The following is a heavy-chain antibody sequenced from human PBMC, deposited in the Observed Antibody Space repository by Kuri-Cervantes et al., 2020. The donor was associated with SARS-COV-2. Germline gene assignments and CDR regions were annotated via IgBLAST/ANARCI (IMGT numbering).Heavy chain of an antibody. V-gene: IGHV4-38-2*01. Sequence: GSLRLSCAVSGYSISSGYYWGWIRQPPGKGLEWIGSIYHSGSTYYNPSLKSRVTISVDTSKNQFSLKLSSVTAADTAVYYCARVDEYCSSTSCYPNDAFDIWGQGTMVTVSS. J-gene: IGHJ3*02. CDR3: ARVDEYCSSTSCYPNDAFDI. D-gene: IGHD2-2*01. CDR2: IYHSGST. CDR1: GYSISSGYY.